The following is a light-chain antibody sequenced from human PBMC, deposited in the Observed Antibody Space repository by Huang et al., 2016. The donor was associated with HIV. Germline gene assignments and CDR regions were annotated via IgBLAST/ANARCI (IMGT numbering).Light chain of an antibody. J-gene: IGKJ2*01. CDR1: QSVSRY. CDR2: DAS. V-gene: IGKV3-11*01. Sequence: EVVLTQSPATLSLSPGERATLSCRASQSVSRYLAWYQQRPGQAPRLLIYDASNRATGIPARFSGSGSGSDFTLTITSLGPEDFAVYYCQQRMNWPPTFGQGTKLEIK. CDR3: QQRMNWPPT.